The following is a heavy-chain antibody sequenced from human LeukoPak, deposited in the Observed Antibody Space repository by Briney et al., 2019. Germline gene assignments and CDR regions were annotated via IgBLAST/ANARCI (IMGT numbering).Heavy chain of an antibody. D-gene: IGHD6-13*01. CDR3: AKGAGTGYSSSWYSN. J-gene: IGHJ4*02. CDR2: ISGSGGST. V-gene: IGHV3-23*01. Sequence: GGSLRLSCAASGFTFSSYATSWVRQAPGKGLEWDSVISGSGGSTYYADSVKGRFTTSRDNSKKTVYLQMNSLRAEDAAVYYCAKGAGTGYSSSWYSNWGQGTLVTVSS. CDR1: GFTFSSYA.